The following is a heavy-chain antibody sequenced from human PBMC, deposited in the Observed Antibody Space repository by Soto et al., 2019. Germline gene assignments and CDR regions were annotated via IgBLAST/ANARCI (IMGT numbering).Heavy chain of an antibody. J-gene: IGHJ3*02. CDR3: ASDGGDPTSGRYRNAFDI. D-gene: IGHD1-26*01. CDR1: GGSISSSNW. CDR2: IYHSGST. Sequence: QVQLQESGPGLVKPSGTLSLTCAVSGGSISSSNWWSWVRQPPGKGLEWIGEIYHSGSTNYNPSLQSRVTISVDQSKNQFSLELRSGPAADTAVNYCASDGGDPTSGRYRNAFDIWGQGTMVTVS. V-gene: IGHV4-4*02.